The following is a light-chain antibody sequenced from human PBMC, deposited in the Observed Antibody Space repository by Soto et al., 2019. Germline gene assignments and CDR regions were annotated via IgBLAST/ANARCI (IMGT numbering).Light chain of an antibody. CDR1: SSDVGGSNF. J-gene: IGLJ1*01. CDR3: VSYTSSTTYV. CDR2: DVA. Sequence: QSVLTQPASVSDSPGQSITISCTGTSSDVGGSNFVSWYQQHPGKPPKLIIYDVANRPSGVSNRFSGSKSGSTASLIISRLQTEDEADYYCVSYTSSTTYVFGLATNVTVL. V-gene: IGLV2-14*03.